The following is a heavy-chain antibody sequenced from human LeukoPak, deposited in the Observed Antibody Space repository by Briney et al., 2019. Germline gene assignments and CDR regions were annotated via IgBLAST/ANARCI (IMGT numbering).Heavy chain of an antibody. V-gene: IGHV3-30*18. CDR3: AKIRVVFNWNYAYYFDS. J-gene: IGHJ4*02. Sequence: GGSLRLSCAASGFRFNNFVMNWVRQAPGKGLEWVAVISYDGHDKYYADSVKGRFTISRDNSKNTLYLQMNSLRAEDTAVYYCAKIRVVFNWNYAYYFDSWGQGTLVTVPS. D-gene: IGHD1-7*01. CDR1: GFRFNNFV. CDR2: ISYDGHDK.